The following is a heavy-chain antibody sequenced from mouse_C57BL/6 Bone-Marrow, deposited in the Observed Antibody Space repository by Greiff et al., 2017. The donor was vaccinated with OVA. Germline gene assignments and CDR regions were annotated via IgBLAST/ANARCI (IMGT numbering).Heavy chain of an antibody. V-gene: IGHV5-4*01. CDR3: ARDKGWLLRGWYFDV. Sequence: EVKLVESGGGLVKPGGSLKLSCAASGFTFSSYAMSWVRQTPEKRLEWVATISDGGSYTYYTDNVKGRFTISRDNAKNNLYLQMSHLKSEDTAMYYCARDKGWLLRGWYFDVWGTGTTVTVSS. J-gene: IGHJ1*03. CDR1: GFTFSSYA. CDR2: ISDGGSYT. D-gene: IGHD2-3*01.